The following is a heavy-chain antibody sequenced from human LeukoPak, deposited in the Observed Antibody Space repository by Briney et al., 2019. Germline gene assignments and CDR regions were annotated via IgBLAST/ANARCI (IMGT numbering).Heavy chain of an antibody. CDR2: ISSSSYI. Sequence: PGGSLRLSCAASGFTFSSYAMSWVRQAPGKGLEWVSSISSSSYIYYADSVKGRFTISRDNAKNSLYLQMNSLRAEDTAVYYCARDLARNDYGDYRYFDYWGQGTLVTVSS. CDR3: ARDLARNDYGDYRYFDY. J-gene: IGHJ4*02. V-gene: IGHV3-21*01. CDR1: GFTFSSYA. D-gene: IGHD4-17*01.